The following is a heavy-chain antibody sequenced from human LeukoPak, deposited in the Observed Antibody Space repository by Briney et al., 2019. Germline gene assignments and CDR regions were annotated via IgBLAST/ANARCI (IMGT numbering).Heavy chain of an antibody. J-gene: IGHJ3*02. CDR3: ARHSPSSDAFDI. D-gene: IGHD1-26*01. CDR1: GASFSGYY. V-gene: IGHV4-34*01. Sequence: MTSETLSLTCAVYGASFSGYYWSWIRQPPGKGLEWIGEINHSGSTNYNPSLKSRVTISVDTSKNQFSLKLSSVTAADTAVYYCARHSPSSDAFDIWGQGTMVTVSS. CDR2: INHSGST.